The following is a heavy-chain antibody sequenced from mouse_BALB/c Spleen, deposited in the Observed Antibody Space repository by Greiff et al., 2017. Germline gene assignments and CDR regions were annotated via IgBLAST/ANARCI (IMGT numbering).Heavy chain of an antibody. Sequence: VQLHQSGAELMKPGASVKISCKATGYTFSSYWIEWVKQRPGHGLEWIGEILPGSGSTNYNEKFKGKATFTADTSSNTAYMQLSSLTSEDSAVYYCARYDYQMYYAMDDWGQGTSVTVSS. J-gene: IGHJ4*01. CDR3: ARYDYQMYYAMDD. V-gene: IGHV1-9*01. CDR1: GYTFSSYW. D-gene: IGHD2-4*01. CDR2: ILPGSGST.